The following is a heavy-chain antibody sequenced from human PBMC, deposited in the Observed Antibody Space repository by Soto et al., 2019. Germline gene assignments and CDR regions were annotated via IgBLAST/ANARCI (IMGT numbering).Heavy chain of an antibody. Sequence: SETRSLTCAVSGGSISRGGYSWSWIRQPPGKGLEWIGYIYHSGSTYYNPSLKSRVTISVDRSKNQFSLKLSSVTAADTAVYYCARSLYYDSSGTPGYWGQGTLVTVSS. CDR3: ARSLYYDSSGTPGY. D-gene: IGHD3-22*01. CDR1: GGSISRGGYS. J-gene: IGHJ4*02. V-gene: IGHV4-30-2*01. CDR2: IYHSGST.